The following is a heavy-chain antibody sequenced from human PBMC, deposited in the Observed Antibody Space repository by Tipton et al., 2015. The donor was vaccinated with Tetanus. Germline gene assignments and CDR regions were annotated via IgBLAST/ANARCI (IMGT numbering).Heavy chain of an antibody. CDR1: GYTFTVHN. D-gene: IGHD1-1*01. CDR2: ISPKSGET. CDR3: VRAPGSWNDVPRFDC. V-gene: IGHV1-2*02. J-gene: IGHJ4*02. Sequence: QLVQSGAEVTKPGASVKVPCKASGYTFTVHNMHWVRQAPGQGLEWMGWISPKSGETNYAQKFQGRVTMTRDASMNTAYMELNSLTSDDTAVYYCVRAPGSWNDVPRFDCWGQGTLVTVSS.